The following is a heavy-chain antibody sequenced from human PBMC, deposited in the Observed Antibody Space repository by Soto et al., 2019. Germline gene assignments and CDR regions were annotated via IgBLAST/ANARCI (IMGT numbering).Heavy chain of an antibody. CDR1: GLTLSAYG. J-gene: IGHJ4*02. CDR2: ISIGNSI. CDR3: AKDDGGRYIDY. D-gene: IGHD4-17*01. Sequence: PGGSLRLSCAASGLTLSAYGANWVRQAPGKGLEWVSFISIGNSIYYEDSVKGRFTISRDNSKNTLYLQMNSLRAEDKAVYYCAKDDGGRYIDYWGQGTLVTVSS. V-gene: IGHV3-NL1*01.